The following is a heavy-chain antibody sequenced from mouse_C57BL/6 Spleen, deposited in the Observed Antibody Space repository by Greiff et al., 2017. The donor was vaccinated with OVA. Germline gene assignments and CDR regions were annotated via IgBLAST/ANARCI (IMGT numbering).Heavy chain of an antibody. Sequence: DVMLVESGGGLVQPGESLKLSCESNEYEFPSHDMSWVRKTPEKRLELVAAINSDGGSTYYPDTMERRFIISRDNTKKTLYLQMSSLRSEDTALYYCARGGYGNYGYFDVWGTGTTVTVSS. V-gene: IGHV5-2*01. CDR1: EYEFPSHD. J-gene: IGHJ1*03. D-gene: IGHD2-1*01. CDR2: INSDGGST. CDR3: ARGGYGNYGYFDV.